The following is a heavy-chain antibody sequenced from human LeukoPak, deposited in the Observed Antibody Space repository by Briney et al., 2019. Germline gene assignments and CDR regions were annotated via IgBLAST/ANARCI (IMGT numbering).Heavy chain of an antibody. CDR3: ARCLIGSYHESKAFDI. J-gene: IGHJ3*02. CDR2: IYYNGST. Sequence: SETLSLTCTVSGGSFSSYSWSWIRQPPGKGLEWMGYIYYNGSTHYNLSHTSRVTISVDTSKNQISLRLRPMTASDTAVYNCARCLIGSYHESKAFDIRGQGTMVTLSS. V-gene: IGHV4-59*01. CDR1: GGSFSSYS. D-gene: IGHD1-26*01.